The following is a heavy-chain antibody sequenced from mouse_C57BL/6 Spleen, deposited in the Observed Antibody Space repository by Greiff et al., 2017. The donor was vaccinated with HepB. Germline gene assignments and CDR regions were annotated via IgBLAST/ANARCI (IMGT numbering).Heavy chain of an antibody. CDR1: GYAFSSYW. CDR2: IYPGDGDT. Sequence: VQLQQSGAELVKPGASVKISCKASGYAFSSYWMNWVKQRPGKGLEWIGQIYPGDGDTNYNGKFKGKATLTADKSSSTAYMQLSSLTSEDSAVYFCAREQDSSGYCFDYWGQGTTLTVSS. V-gene: IGHV1-80*01. J-gene: IGHJ2*01. D-gene: IGHD3-2*02. CDR3: AREQDSSGYCFDY.